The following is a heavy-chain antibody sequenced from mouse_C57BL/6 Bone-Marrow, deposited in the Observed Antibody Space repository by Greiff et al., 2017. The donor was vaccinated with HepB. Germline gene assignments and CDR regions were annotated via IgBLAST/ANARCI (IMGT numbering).Heavy chain of an antibody. CDR2: IHPNSGST. D-gene: IGHD2-1*01. V-gene: IGHV1-64*01. Sequence: QVQLKQSGAELVKPGASVKLSCKASGYTFTSYWMPWVKQRPGQGLEWIGMIHPNSGSTNYNEKFKSKATLTVDKSSSTAYMQLSSLTSEDSAVYYCARGALLFFAYWGQGTLVTVSA. J-gene: IGHJ3*01. CDR3: ARGALLFFAY. CDR1: GYTFTSYW.